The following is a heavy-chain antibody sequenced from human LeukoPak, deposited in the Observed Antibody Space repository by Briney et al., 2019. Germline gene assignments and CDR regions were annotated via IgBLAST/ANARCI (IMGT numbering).Heavy chain of an antibody. V-gene: IGHV5-51*01. CDR2: IYPGDSDT. J-gene: IGHJ4*02. CDR3: ARYGSGSQLDY. Sequence: GESLKISCKASGYSFTGYWIGWVRQMPGKGLEWMGIIYPGDSDTRYSPSFQGQVTISADKSINTTYLQWSSLQASDSAMYYCARYGSGSQLDYWGQGTLVTVSS. D-gene: IGHD3-10*01. CDR1: GYSFTGYW.